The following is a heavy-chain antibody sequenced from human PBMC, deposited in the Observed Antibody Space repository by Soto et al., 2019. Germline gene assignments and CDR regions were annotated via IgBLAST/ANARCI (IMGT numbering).Heavy chain of an antibody. CDR3: ALGDRVRVNARNWVYFDY. Sequence: QITLKESGPTLVKPTQTLTLTCTFSGFSLSTSGVAVGWIRQPPGKALEWLALIYWDDDKRYSPSLKSRLTITKDTSKNQVVLTMTNMDPVDTATYHCALGDRVRVNARNWVYFDYWGQGTLVTVSS. J-gene: IGHJ4*02. D-gene: IGHD7-27*01. V-gene: IGHV2-5*02. CDR1: GFSLSTSGVA. CDR2: IYWDDDK.